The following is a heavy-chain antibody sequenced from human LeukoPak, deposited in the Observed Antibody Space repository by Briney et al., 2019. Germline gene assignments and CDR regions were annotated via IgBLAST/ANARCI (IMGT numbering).Heavy chain of an antibody. Sequence: PGGSLRLSCAASGFTFSSYGMHWVRQAPGKGLECVAVIWYDGSNKYYADSVKGRFTISRDNSKNTLYLQMNSLRAEDTAVYYCAKDLTGYSSSWYGDYWGQGTLVTVSS. V-gene: IGHV3-33*06. D-gene: IGHD6-13*01. J-gene: IGHJ4*02. CDR1: GFTFSSYG. CDR3: AKDLTGYSSSWYGDY. CDR2: IWYDGSNK.